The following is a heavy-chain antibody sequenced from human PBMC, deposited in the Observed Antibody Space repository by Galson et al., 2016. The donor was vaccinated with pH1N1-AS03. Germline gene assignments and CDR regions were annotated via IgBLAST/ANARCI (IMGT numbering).Heavy chain of an antibody. CDR2: ISGSSSII. V-gene: IGHV3-48*01. Sequence: SLRLSCAGYGFTFSNAWMSWVRQAPGKGLEWVSYISGSSSIINYADSVKGRFTISKDDAKNSLYLQMNSLRAEDPALYYCIGHGGSSGSWGQGTLVTVSS. CDR3: IGHGGSSGS. J-gene: IGHJ5*02. CDR1: GFTFSNAW. D-gene: IGHD3-10*01.